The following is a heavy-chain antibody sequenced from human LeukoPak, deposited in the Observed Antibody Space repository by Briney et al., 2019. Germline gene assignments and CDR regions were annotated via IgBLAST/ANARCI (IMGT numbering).Heavy chain of an antibody. V-gene: IGHV3-23*01. Sequence: GGSLRLSCAASGFTFSSYAMSWVRQAPGKGLEWVSAISGSGGSTYYADSVKGRFTISRNNSKNTLYLQMNSLRAEDTAVYYCAKEGCSGGSCYPRSYGMDVWGKGTTVTVSS. J-gene: IGHJ6*04. CDR1: GFTFSSYA. CDR3: AKEGCSGGSCYPRSYGMDV. D-gene: IGHD2-15*01. CDR2: ISGSGGST.